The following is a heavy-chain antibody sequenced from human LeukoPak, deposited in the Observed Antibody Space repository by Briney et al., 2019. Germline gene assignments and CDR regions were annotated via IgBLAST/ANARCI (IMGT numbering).Heavy chain of an antibody. Sequence: GGSLRLSCAASGFTFSNYAMTWVRQAPGKGLEWVSAISGSGGSTYYADSVKGRFTISRDDSKNTLSLQMNSLRAEDTAVYYCAKNYGGNVYGGFDYWGQGTLVTVSS. CDR2: ISGSGGST. CDR1: GFTFSNYA. CDR3: AKNYGGNVYGGFDY. D-gene: IGHD4-23*01. J-gene: IGHJ4*02. V-gene: IGHV3-23*01.